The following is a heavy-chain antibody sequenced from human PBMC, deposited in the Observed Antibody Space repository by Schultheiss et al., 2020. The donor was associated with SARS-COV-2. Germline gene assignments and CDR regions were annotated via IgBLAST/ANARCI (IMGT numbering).Heavy chain of an antibody. J-gene: IGHJ4*02. CDR1: GGSISNYY. CDR2: INHSGST. D-gene: IGHD3-22*01. Sequence: SETLSLTCTVSGGSISNYYWSWIRQPPGKGLEWIGEINHSGSTNYNPSLKSRVTISVDTSKNQFSLKLSSVTAADTAVYYCARDSYYDSSGYFDYWGQGTLVTVSS. CDR3: ARDSYYDSSGYFDY. V-gene: IGHV4-34*01.